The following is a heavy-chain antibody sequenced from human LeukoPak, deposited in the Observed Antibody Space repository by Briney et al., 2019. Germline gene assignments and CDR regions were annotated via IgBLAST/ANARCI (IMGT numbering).Heavy chain of an antibody. J-gene: IGHJ4*02. Sequence: SETLSLTCAVYGGSFSGYYWSWIRQPPGKGLEWIGEFNHSGSTNYNPSLKSRVTISVDTSKNQFSLKLSSVTAADTAVYYCARSPNYCSSTSCYAQGLDYWGQGTLVTVSS. CDR3: ARSPNYCSSTSCYAQGLDY. V-gene: IGHV4-34*01. D-gene: IGHD2-2*01. CDR2: FNHSGST. CDR1: GGSFSGYY.